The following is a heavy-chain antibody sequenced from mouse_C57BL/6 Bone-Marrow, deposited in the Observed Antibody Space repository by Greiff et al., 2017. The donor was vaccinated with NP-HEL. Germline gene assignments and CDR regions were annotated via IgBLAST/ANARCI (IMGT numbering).Heavy chain of an antibody. CDR2: FYPGSGSI. V-gene: IGHV1-62-2*01. Sequence: VQLQQSGAELVKPGASVKLSCKASGYTFTEYTIHWVKQRSGQGLEWIGWFYPGSGSIKYNENFKDKATLTADKSSSTVYMELSRLTSEDTAVYFCARHEDYYGSSNWYFDVWGTGTTVTVSS. D-gene: IGHD1-1*01. CDR3: ARHEDYYGSSNWYFDV. CDR1: GYTFTEYT. J-gene: IGHJ1*03.